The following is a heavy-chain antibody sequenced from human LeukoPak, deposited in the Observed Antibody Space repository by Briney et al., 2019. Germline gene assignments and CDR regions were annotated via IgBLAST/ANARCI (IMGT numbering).Heavy chain of an antibody. V-gene: IGHV1-2*02. CDR2: VNPDSGGT. CDR1: GYTFADYY. Sequence: ASVKVSCKASGYTFADYYIHWKRQAPGQGLEWMGWVNPDSGGTNSAQKFQGRVTMTRDTSISTAYMELSRLRSDDTAVYYCARVIWELLWDALNIWGQGTMVTVSS. J-gene: IGHJ3*02. D-gene: IGHD1-26*01. CDR3: ARVIWELLWDALNI.